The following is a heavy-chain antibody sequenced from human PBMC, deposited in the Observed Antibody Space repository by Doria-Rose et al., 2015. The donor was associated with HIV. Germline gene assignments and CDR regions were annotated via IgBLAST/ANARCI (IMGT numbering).Heavy chain of an antibody. D-gene: IGHD6-13*01. Sequence: SGPVLVKPTETLTLTCTVSGVSLSSPGMGVSWIRQPPGKALEWLANIFSDDERSYKTSLKSRLTIPRVTSKSQVVLTMTDVDPVDTATYYCARIKSSRWYHKYYFDFWGQGTLVIVSA. CDR3: ARIKSSRWYHKYYFDF. CDR1: GVSLSSPGMG. J-gene: IGHJ4*02. CDR2: IFSDDER. V-gene: IGHV2-26*01.